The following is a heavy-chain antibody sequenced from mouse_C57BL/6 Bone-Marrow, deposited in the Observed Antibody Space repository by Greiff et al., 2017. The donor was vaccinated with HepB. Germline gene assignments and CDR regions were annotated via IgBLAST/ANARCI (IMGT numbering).Heavy chain of an antibody. D-gene: IGHD1-1*02. CDR3: ARGWCWYFDV. Sequence: QVQLQQSGAELVRPGTSVKVSCTASGYAFTNYLIEWVKQRPGQGLEWIGVINPGSGGTNYNEKFKGKVTLTADKSSSTAYMQLSSLTSEDSAVYFCARGWCWYFDVWGTGTTVTGSS. CDR2: INPGSGGT. V-gene: IGHV1-54*01. J-gene: IGHJ1*03. CDR1: GYAFTNYL.